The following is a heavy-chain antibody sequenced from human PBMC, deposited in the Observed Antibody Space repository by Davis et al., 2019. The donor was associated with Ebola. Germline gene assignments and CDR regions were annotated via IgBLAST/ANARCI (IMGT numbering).Heavy chain of an antibody. J-gene: IGHJ4*02. D-gene: IGHD1-26*01. V-gene: IGHV3-7*01. CDR2: IKNDGSEK. CDR1: GFTFSSYW. CDR3: AVRYRDY. Sequence: GESLKISCAASGFTFSSYWMSWVRQAPGKGLEWVANIKNDGSEKNYVDSVKGRFTISRDNAKNSLYLQMNSLRAEDTAVYYCAVRYRDYWGQGTLVTVSS.